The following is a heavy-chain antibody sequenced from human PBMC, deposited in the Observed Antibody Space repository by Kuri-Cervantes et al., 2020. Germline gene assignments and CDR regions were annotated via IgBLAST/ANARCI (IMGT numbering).Heavy chain of an antibody. Sequence: ASAKVSCKDSGYTFTSYDINWVRQDTGQGLEWMGWMNPHSGNTGYAQKFQGRVTITADKSTNTAYMGLSSLGSEYTAVYYCARCATIVVVTAEDYMDVWGKGTTVTVSS. CDR2: MNPHSGNT. J-gene: IGHJ6*03. CDR3: ARCATIVVVTAEDYMDV. V-gene: IGHV1-8*03. D-gene: IGHD2-21*02. CDR1: GYTFTSYD.